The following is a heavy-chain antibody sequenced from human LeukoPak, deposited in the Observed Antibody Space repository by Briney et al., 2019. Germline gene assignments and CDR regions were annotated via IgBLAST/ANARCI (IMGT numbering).Heavy chain of an antibody. CDR1: GFTFSSYW. CDR2: INSDGSTT. Sequence: GGSLRLSCAASGFTFSSYWMHWVRQAPGKGLVWVSRINSDGSTTNYADSVKGRFTISRDNAENTLYLQMNSLRVEDTAVYYCARRVSATRWFDPWGQGALVTVSS. CDR3: ARRVSATRWFDP. V-gene: IGHV3-74*01. D-gene: IGHD2-15*01. J-gene: IGHJ5*02.